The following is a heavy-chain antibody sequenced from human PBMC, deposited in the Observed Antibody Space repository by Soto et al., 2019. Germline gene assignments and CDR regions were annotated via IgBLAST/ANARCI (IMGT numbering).Heavy chain of an antibody. J-gene: IGHJ4*02. Sequence: EVQLVESGGGLVQPGGSLRLSCATSGFTFSDHYMDWVRQAPGKGLEWVGRTRNKANSYTTEYAASVKGRFTISRDDSKHSLYLQMNSLKTEDTAVYYCVRSVGATVDYWGQGTLVTVSS. D-gene: IGHD1-26*01. CDR2: TRNKANSYTT. CDR1: GFTFSDHY. V-gene: IGHV3-72*01. CDR3: VRSVGATVDY.